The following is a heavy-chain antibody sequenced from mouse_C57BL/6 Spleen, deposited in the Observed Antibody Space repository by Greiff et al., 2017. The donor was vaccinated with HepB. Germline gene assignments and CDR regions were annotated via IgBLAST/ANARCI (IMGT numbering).Heavy chain of an antibody. D-gene: IGHD2-1*01. CDR1: GFTFSSYG. V-gene: IGHV5-6*01. CDR2: ISSGGSYT. J-gene: IGHJ2*01. CDR3: ARPLLENYFDY. Sequence: EVQLQQSGGDLVKPGGSLKLSCAASGFTFSSYGMSWVRQTPDKRLEWVATISSGGSYTYYPDSVKGRFTISRDNAKNTLYLQMSSLKSEDTAMYYCARPLLENYFDYWGQGTTLTVSS.